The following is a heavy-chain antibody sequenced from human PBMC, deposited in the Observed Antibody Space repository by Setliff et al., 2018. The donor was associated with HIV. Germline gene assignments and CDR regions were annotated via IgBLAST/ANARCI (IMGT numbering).Heavy chain of an antibody. Sequence: KPSETLSLTCTVSGASISSSTDYWGWIRQSPGKGLEWIGSRYYSGSTYQNPSLKSRVTIPVDTSKNQFALKLSSVTAADTAMYYCARWTVGELDHFDSWGQGTPVTVSS. CDR3: ARWTVGELDHFDS. CDR1: GASISSSTDY. D-gene: IGHD4-17*01. CDR2: RYYSGST. V-gene: IGHV4-39*06. J-gene: IGHJ4*02.